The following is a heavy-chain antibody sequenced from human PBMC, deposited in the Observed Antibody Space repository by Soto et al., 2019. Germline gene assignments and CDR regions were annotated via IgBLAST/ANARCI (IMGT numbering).Heavy chain of an antibody. Sequence: LRLSCAASGFTFDDYAMHWVRQAPGKGLEWVSGISWNSGSIGYVDSVKGRFTISRDNAKNSLYLQMNSLRAEDTALYYCAKGRVDWLLDFDYWGQGTLVTISS. J-gene: IGHJ4*02. D-gene: IGHD3-9*01. CDR1: GFTFDDYA. V-gene: IGHV3-9*01. CDR3: AKGRVDWLLDFDY. CDR2: ISWNSGSI.